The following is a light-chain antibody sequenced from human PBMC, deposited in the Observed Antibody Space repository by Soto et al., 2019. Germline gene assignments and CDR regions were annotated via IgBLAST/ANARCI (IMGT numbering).Light chain of an antibody. CDR3: QQYNKWPPQYT. J-gene: IGKJ2*01. CDR2: GAS. CDR1: QSISSD. Sequence: EIVMTQSPATLSVSPGERATLSCRVSQSISSDLAWYQQKPGQAPRLLIYGASTRATDIPARISGSGYGTDFTLTISSLQSEDFAVYYCQQYNKWPPQYTFGQGTKLEIK. V-gene: IGKV3-15*01.